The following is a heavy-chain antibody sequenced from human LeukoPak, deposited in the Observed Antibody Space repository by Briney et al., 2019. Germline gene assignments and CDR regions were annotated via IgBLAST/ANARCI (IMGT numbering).Heavy chain of an antibody. V-gene: IGHV3-23*01. CDR3: AKRDYYDSSGYFPLFDY. J-gene: IGHJ4*02. D-gene: IGHD3-22*01. CDR1: GFTFSSYA. CDR2: ISGDAVTT. Sequence: GGSLRLSCAASGFTFSSYAMAWVRQAPGKGLEWVSGISGDAVTTYYADSVKGRFTISRDNSKNTLYLQMSSLRAEDTAVYYCAKRDYYDSSGYFPLFDYWGQGTLVTVSS.